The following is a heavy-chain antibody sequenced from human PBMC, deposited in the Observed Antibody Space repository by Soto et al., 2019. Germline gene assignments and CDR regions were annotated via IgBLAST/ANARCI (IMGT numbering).Heavy chain of an antibody. CDR1: GFTFGSYG. J-gene: IGHJ5*02. Sequence: VQLLESGGGLVQPGGSLRLSCAASGFTFGSYGMTWVRQAPGKGLYWVSTISGSGGSTFYADSVKGRFVISRDNSKNTLYLQMNNLRAEDTAVYYCANRGAPYAWGQGTLVTVSS. D-gene: IGHD2-2*01. CDR3: ANRGAPYA. CDR2: ISGSGGST. V-gene: IGHV3-23*01.